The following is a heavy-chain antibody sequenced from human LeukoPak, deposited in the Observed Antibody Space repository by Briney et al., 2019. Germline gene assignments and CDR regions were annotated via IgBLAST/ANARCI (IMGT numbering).Heavy chain of an antibody. CDR1: GFTFSSYG. V-gene: IGHV3-30*02. CDR3: AKDLPGGVPAAKGDY. Sequence: QPGGSLRLSCAASGFTFSSYGMHWVRQAPGKGLEWVAFIRYDGSNKYYADSVKGRFTISRDNSKNTLYLQMNSLRAEDTAVYYCAKDLPGGVPAAKGDYWGQGTLVTVSS. CDR2: IRYDGSNK. D-gene: IGHD2-2*01. J-gene: IGHJ4*02.